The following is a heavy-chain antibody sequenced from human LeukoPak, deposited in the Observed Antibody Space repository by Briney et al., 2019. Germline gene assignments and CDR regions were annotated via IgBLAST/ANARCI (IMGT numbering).Heavy chain of an antibody. CDR2: IYYSGST. J-gene: IGHJ5*02. CDR1: GGSISSYY. Sequence: SETLSLTCTVSGGSISSYYWSWIRQPPGKGLEWIGYIYYSGSTNYNPSLKSRVTISVDTSKNQFSLKLISVTAADTAVYYCAREVRRIAAAGTATGIPWFDPWGQGTLVSVSS. CDR3: AREVRRIAAAGTATGIPWFDP. V-gene: IGHV4-59*01. D-gene: IGHD6-13*01.